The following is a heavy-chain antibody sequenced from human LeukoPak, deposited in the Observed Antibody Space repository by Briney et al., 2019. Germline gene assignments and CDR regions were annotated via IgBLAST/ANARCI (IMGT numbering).Heavy chain of an antibody. CDR3: ARDPKSQLLLDY. CDR2: INPYSGAI. D-gene: IGHD2-2*01. J-gene: IGHJ4*02. CDR1: GFTFTDEY. Sequence: EASVTVSFKSSGFTFTDEYIHWVRQAPGQGLEWMGWINPYSGAINYAQKFQGRVTLTRDTSISTAYMELSRLTSGDTAVYYCARDPKSQLLLDYWGQGTLVTVSS. V-gene: IGHV1-2*02.